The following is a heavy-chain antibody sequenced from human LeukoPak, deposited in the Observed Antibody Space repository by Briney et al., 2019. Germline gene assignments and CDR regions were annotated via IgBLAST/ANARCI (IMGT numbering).Heavy chain of an antibody. CDR1: GGSISSFY. CDR2: IYTSGST. D-gene: IGHD3-22*01. CDR3: AREAYYYDSSGQNTLGY. V-gene: IGHV4-4*07. Sequence: SETLSLTCTVSGGSISSFYWSWIRQPAGKGLEWIGRIYTSGSTNYNPFLMSRVSMSVDTSKNQFSLKLSSVTAADTAVYYCAREAYYYDSSGQNTLGYWGQGTLVTVSS. J-gene: IGHJ4*02.